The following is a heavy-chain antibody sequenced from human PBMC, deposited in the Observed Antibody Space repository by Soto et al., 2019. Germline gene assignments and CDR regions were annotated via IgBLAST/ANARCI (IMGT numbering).Heavy chain of an antibody. Sequence: GGSLRLSCAASGFTFSGYGMHWVRQSPGKGLEWVAVIWYDGSNKYYADSVKGRFTISRDNSKNTLYPQMNSLRAEDTAVYYCAREVGDSSSSDAFDIWGQGTMVTVSS. CDR1: GFTFSGYG. V-gene: IGHV3-33*01. J-gene: IGHJ3*02. CDR3: AREVGDSSSSDAFDI. D-gene: IGHD6-6*01. CDR2: IWYDGSNK.